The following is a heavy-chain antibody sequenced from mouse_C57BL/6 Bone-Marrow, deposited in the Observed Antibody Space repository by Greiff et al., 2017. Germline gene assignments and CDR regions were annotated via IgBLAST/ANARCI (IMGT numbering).Heavy chain of an antibody. CDR2: IDPETGGT. V-gene: IGHV1-15*01. CDR1: GYTFTDYE. CDR3: TRFHYDLYYYAMDY. J-gene: IGHJ4*01. Sequence: VQLQQSGAELVRPGASVTLSCKASGYTFTDYEMHWVKQTPVHGLEWIGAIDPETGGTAYNQKFKGKAIPTADKSSSTAYMELRSLTSADSAVYYCTRFHYDLYYYAMDYWGQGTSVTVSS. D-gene: IGHD2-4*01.